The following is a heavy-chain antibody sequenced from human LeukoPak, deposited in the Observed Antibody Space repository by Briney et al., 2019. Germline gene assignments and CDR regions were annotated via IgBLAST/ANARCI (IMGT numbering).Heavy chain of an antibody. V-gene: IGHV4-59*01. CDR3: ARRGGVWELPDY. J-gene: IGHJ4*02. CDR1: GGSISIYY. D-gene: IGHD1-26*01. CDR2: IYNSGST. Sequence: SETLSLTCTVSGGSISIYYWSWIRQPPGKGLEWLGYIYNSGSTYYNPSLKSRVTISVDTSKNQFSLKLSSVTAADTAVYYCARRGGVWELPDYWGQGTLVTVSS.